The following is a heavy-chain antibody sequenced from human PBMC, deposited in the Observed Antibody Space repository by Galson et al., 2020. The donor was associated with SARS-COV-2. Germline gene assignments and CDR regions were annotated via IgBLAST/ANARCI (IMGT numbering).Heavy chain of an antibody. V-gene: IGHV3-23*01. J-gene: IGHJ4*02. CDR2: ISGSGGST. Sequence: GGSLRLSCAASGFTFSSYAMSWVRQAPGKGLEWVSAISGSGGSTYYADSVKGRFTISRDNSKNTLYLQMNSLRAEDPAVYYCARLRAEYYYGSGSEFDYWGQGTLVTVSS. CDR1: GFTFSSYA. CDR3: ARLRAEYYYGSGSEFDY. D-gene: IGHD3-10*01.